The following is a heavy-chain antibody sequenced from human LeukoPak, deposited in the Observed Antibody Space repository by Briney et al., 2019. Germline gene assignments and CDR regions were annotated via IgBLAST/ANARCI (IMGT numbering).Heavy chain of an antibody. CDR3: AKLFKAYGSTWIDY. CDR1: GFTFSDYY. V-gene: IGHV3-11*03. D-gene: IGHD2-15*01. Sequence: PGGSLRLSCAASGFTFSDYYMSWIRQAPGQGLEWVAYISHSSGFTNYADSVKGRFAISRDNAKNSLYLQMGSLRAEDTAIYCCAKLFKAYGSTWIDYWGQGNLVTVSS. CDR2: ISHSSGFT. J-gene: IGHJ4*02.